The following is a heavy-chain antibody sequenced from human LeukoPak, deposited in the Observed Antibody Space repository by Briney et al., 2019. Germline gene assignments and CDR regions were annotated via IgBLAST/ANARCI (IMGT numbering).Heavy chain of an antibody. Sequence: GGSLRLSCAASGFTFGSYGMHWVRQAPGKGLEWVTFIRSDGSNKYYADSVKGRFTISRDNSKNTLYLQMNSLRAEDTAVYYCARDSDYAPVVVAFDIWGQGTMVTVSS. CDR3: ARDSDYAPVVVAFDI. CDR1: GFTFGSYG. V-gene: IGHV3-30*02. D-gene: IGHD4-17*01. J-gene: IGHJ3*02. CDR2: IRSDGSNK.